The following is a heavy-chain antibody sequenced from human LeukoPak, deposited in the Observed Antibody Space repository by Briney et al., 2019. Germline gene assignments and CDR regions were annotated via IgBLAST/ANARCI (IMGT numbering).Heavy chain of an antibody. J-gene: IGHJ5*02. Sequence: SGTLSLTCAVSGGSISSSNWWSWVRQPPGKGLEWIGEIYHSGSTNYNPSLKSRVTISVDKSKNQFSLKLSSVTAADTAVYYCARVGYYYDSSGYNPPYNWFDPWGQGTLVTVSS. CDR1: GGSISSSNW. CDR2: IYHSGST. V-gene: IGHV4-4*02. D-gene: IGHD3-22*01. CDR3: ARVGYYYDSSGYNPPYNWFDP.